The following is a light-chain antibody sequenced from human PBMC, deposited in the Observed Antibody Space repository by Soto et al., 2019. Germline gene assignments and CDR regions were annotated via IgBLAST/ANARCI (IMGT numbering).Light chain of an antibody. CDR2: DAS. J-gene: IGKJ5*01. CDR1: QSVSSSY. V-gene: IGKV3D-20*02. CDR3: QEGYSGPPIS. Sequence: IVLTQSEGTMSVSAGGIGILCCRTIQSVSSSYLAWYQQKPGQAPRLLISDASNRATGIPARFSGSGSEKDFSLTISSLEPEDFAVYYCQEGYSGPPISFAQGTRLEI.